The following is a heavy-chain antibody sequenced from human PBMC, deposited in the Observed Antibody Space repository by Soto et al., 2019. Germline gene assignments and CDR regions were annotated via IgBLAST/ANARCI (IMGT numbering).Heavy chain of an antibody. D-gene: IGHD2-21*02. V-gene: IGHV3-30*18. CDR3: AKEGTVKRSYYFDY. CDR1: GFTFSNYG. J-gene: IGHJ4*02. Sequence: QVQLVESGGGVVQPGRSLRLSCAASGFTFSNYGMQWVRQAPGKGLEWVAVISYDGKIKYYADSVKGRFTISRDNSKNTLYLQMDSLIADDTAVYHCAKEGTVKRSYYFDYWGQGTLVTVSS. CDR2: ISYDGKIK.